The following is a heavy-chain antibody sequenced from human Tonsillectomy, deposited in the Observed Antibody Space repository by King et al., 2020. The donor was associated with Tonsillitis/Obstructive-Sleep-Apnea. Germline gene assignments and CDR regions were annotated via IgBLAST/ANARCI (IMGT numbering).Heavy chain of an antibody. V-gene: IGHV1-46*01. CDR2: INPSVGST. J-gene: IGHJ5*02. D-gene: IGHD6-13*01. CDR1: GYTFTSYY. Sequence: QLVQSGAEVKKPGASVKVSCKASGYTFTSYYMHWVRQAPGQGLEWWGIINPSVGSTNSAQKFQGGVTMTRDTSTSTVYMELSSLRSEDTAVYYCAREGSSWYGNKFDPWGQGTLVTVSS. CDR3: AREGSSWYGNKFDP.